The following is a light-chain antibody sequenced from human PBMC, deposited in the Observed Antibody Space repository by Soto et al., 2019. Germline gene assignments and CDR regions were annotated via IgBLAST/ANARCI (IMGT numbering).Light chain of an antibody. CDR2: AAF. J-gene: IGKJ1*01. CDR3: QKCGYSRWT. V-gene: IGKV3-20*01. CDR1: QSVRSNY. Sequence: ELVLTQSPGTLSLSPGERATLSCRASQSVRSNYLAWYQHKPGQAPRLLIYAAFSRATGIPDRFSGSGSGVDFTLTTNRLGAEDFGVYFFQKCGYSRWTFGQGTKVEIK.